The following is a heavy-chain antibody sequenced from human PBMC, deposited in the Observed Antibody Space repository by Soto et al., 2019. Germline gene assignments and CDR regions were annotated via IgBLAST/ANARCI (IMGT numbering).Heavy chain of an antibody. CDR3: ARGFSNYYGSGSDMDV. CDR1: GGSFSGYY. CDR2: INHSGST. J-gene: IGHJ6*02. V-gene: IGHV4-34*01. Sequence: SETLSLTCAVYGGSFSGYYWSWIRQPPGKGLEWIGEINHSGSTNYNPSLKSRVTISVDTSKNQFSLKLSSVTAADTPVYYCARGFSNYYGSGSDMDVWGQGTTVTVSS. D-gene: IGHD3-10*01.